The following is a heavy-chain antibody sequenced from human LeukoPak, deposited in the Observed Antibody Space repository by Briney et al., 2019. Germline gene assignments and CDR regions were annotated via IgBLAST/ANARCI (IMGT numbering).Heavy chain of an antibody. CDR2: IEQDGSEK. J-gene: IGHJ4*02. Sequence: GGSLRLSCAASGFTFSTYWMNWVRQAPGKGLEWVANIEQDGSEKHYVDSVRGRFTISRDNAKNSLYLQMNSLRAEDTAVYYCAKGLGKATVTPLGYWGQGTLVTVSS. D-gene: IGHD4-11*01. CDR3: AKGLGKATVTPLGY. V-gene: IGHV3-7*01. CDR1: GFTFSTYW.